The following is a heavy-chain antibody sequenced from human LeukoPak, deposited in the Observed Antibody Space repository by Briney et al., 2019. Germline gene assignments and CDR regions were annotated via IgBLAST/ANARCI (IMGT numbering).Heavy chain of an antibody. CDR2: AFYSGTT. CDR3: TRRTRTTITLSPFFDP. J-gene: IGHJ5*02. Sequence: PSETLSLTCTVSGGSISGNTYYWDWIRQPPGKGLEWIGSAFYSGTTYCNPSLKSRITMSVDTSKNQFSLTLNSVTAADSAVYYCTRRTRTTITLSPFFDPWGQGTLVTVSS. V-gene: IGHV4-39*01. D-gene: IGHD1-1*01. CDR1: GGSISGNTYY.